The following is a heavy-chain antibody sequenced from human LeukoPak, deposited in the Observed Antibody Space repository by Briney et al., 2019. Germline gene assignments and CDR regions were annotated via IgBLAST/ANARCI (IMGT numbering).Heavy chain of an antibody. Sequence: SQTLSLTCTVSGGSISSGSYYWSWIRQPAGKGLEWIGYIYYSGSTNYNPSLKSRVTISVDTSKNQFSLKLSSVTAADTAVYYCARAPIAVAGPFDYWGQGTLVTVSS. J-gene: IGHJ4*02. CDR1: GGSISSGSYY. CDR3: ARAPIAVAGPFDY. CDR2: IYYSGST. D-gene: IGHD6-19*01. V-gene: IGHV4-61*10.